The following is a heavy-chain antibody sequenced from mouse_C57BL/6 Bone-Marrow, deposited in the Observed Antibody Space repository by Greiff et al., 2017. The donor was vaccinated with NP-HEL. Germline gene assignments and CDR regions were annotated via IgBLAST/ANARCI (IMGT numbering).Heavy chain of an antibody. V-gene: IGHV1-63*01. CDR1: GYTFTNYW. CDR2: IYPGGGYT. Sequence: QVQLQQSGAELVRPGTSVKMSKASGYTFTNYWIGWANQRPGHGLEWIGDIYPGGGYTNYNEKFKGKATLTADKSSSTAYMQFSSLTSEDSAIYYCAGAFYWYFDVWGTGTTVTVSS. CDR3: AGAFYWYFDV. J-gene: IGHJ1*03.